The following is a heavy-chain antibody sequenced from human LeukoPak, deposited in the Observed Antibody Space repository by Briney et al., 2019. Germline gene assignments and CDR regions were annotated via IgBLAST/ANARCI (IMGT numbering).Heavy chain of an antibody. CDR2: IKQDGSET. J-gene: IGHJ4*02. CDR1: GFTFSSYW. V-gene: IGHV3-7*01. Sequence: PGGSLRLSCAASGFTFSSYWMSWVRQAPGKGLEYVANIKQDGSETYYVDSVKGRFTISRDNAKSSLYLQMNSLRVEDTAVYYCARDQGIMFFDNWGQGTLVTVSS. D-gene: IGHD2-21*01. CDR3: ARDQGIMFFDN.